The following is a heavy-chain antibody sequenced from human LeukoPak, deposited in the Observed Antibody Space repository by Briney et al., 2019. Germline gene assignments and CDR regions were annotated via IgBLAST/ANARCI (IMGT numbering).Heavy chain of an antibody. J-gene: IGHJ4*02. V-gene: IGHV4-39*01. CDR1: GGSISSSSYY. CDR2: IFYSGST. D-gene: IGHD6-19*01. CDR3: ATTPALAVAGTLDPKE. Sequence: SETLSLTCTVSGGSISSSSYYWGWIRQSPGKGLEWIGSIFYSGSTYYNPSFKSRVTISIDTSENQFSLKLSSVTAADTAVYYCATTPALAVAGTLDPKEWGQGTLVTVSS.